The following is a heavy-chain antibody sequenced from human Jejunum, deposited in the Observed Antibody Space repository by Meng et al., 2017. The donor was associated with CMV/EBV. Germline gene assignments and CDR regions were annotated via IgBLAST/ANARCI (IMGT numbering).Heavy chain of an antibody. J-gene: IGHJ6*02. CDR2: IGVAGDT. CDR1: GFTFSSYD. CDR3: SRVHPYYFGMDV. V-gene: IGHV3-13*01. Sequence: ASGFTFSSYDMHWARQATGKGLEWVSTIGVAGDTYYVGSVKGRFTISRETAKNSLYLQMNSLRAGDTAVYYCSRVHPYYFGMDVWGQGTTVTVSS.